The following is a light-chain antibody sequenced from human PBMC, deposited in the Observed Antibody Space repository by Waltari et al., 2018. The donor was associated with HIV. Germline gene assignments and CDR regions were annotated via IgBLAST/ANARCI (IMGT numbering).Light chain of an antibody. V-gene: IGLV2-11*01. Sequence: QSALTQPRSVSGSPGQSVTISCTGTSGGFSNYNYVSWYQQHPGEAPKLIIYDGLKRPSGVPDRFSGSTAGNTASLTISGLQADDEADYYCCSYGGTWTKVVFGGETELTVL. CDR2: DGL. CDR1: SGGFSNYNY. CDR3: CSYGGTWTKVV. J-gene: IGLJ2*01.